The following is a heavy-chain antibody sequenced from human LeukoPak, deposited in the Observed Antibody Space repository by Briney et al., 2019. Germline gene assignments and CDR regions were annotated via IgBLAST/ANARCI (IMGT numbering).Heavy chain of an antibody. CDR1: GFTFSSYA. D-gene: IGHD1-26*01. J-gene: IGHJ4*02. CDR3: ARETLGAVGGSLHYSDY. Sequence: GGSLRLSCAASGFTFSSYAMHWVRQAPGKGLEWVAVISYDGSNKYYADSVKGRFTISRDNSKNTLYLQMNSLRAEDTAVYYCARETLGAVGGSLHYSDYWGQGTLVTVSS. V-gene: IGHV3-30-3*01. CDR2: ISYDGSNK.